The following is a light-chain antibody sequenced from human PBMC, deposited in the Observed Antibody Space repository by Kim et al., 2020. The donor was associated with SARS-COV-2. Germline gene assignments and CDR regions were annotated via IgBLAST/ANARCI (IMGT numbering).Light chain of an antibody. CDR3: QQYYTTAYT. J-gene: IGKJ2*01. CDR2: WAS. V-gene: IGKV4-1*01. CDR1: QSLFYNKNNRNY. Sequence: DIVLTQSPDSLAVSLGERATINCKSSQSLFYNKNNRNYLAWYQHKPGQPPKLLMYWASTRESGVPGRFSGSGSGTDFTLTISSLQAEDVAVYYCQQYYTTAYTLGQGTKLEI.